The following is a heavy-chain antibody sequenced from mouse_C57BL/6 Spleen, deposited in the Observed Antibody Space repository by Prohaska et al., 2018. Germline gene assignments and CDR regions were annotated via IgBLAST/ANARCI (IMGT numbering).Heavy chain of an antibody. Sequence: DVQLQESGPGLVKPSQSLSLTCSVTGYSITSGYYWNWIRQFPGNKLEWMGYISYDGSNNYNPSLKNRISITRDTSKNQFFLKLNSVTTEDTATYYCARERDYYAMDYWGQGTSVTVSS. J-gene: IGHJ4*01. CDR3: ARERDYYAMDY. V-gene: IGHV3-6*01. CDR1: GYSITSGYY. CDR2: ISYDGSN.